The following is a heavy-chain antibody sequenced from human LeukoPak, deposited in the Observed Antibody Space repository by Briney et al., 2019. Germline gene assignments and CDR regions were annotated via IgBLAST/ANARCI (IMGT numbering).Heavy chain of an antibody. CDR3: ARVSGSYPAGIDY. Sequence: SETLSLTCTVSGGSISGYYWSWIRQPPGKGLECIGYIFYTGSTNYNPSLRSRVTISIDTSKNQFSLELNSVTAADTAVYYCARVSGSYPAGIDYWGQGTLVTVSS. V-gene: IGHV4-59*01. CDR1: GGSISGYY. D-gene: IGHD1-26*01. J-gene: IGHJ4*02. CDR2: IFYTGST.